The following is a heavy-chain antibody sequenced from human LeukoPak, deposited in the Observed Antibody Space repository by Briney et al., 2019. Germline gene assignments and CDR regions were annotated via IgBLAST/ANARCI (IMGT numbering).Heavy chain of an antibody. D-gene: IGHD6-13*01. CDR3: ARAPIDSSSWYVDY. Sequence: SETLSLTCTVSGGSISSYYWSRIRQPPGKGLEWIGYIYYSGSTNYNPSLKSRVTISVDTSKNQFSLKLSSVTAADTAVYYCARAPIDSSSWYVDYWGQGTLVTVSS. J-gene: IGHJ4*02. CDR2: IYYSGST. CDR1: GGSISSYY. V-gene: IGHV4-59*01.